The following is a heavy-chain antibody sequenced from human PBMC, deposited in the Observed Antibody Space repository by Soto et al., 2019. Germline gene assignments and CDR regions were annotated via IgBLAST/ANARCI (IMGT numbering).Heavy chain of an antibody. J-gene: IGHJ4*02. V-gene: IGHV4-4*02. D-gene: IGHD2-2*01. CDR2: IYHSGST. CDR3: ARAYCSSTSCYPATFDY. Sequence: SETLSLTCAVSGGSISSSNWWSWVRQPPGKGLEWIGEIYHSGSTNCNPSLKSRVTISVDKSKNQFSLKLSSVTAADTAVYYCARAYCSSTSCYPATFDYWGQGTLVTVSS. CDR1: GGSISSSNW.